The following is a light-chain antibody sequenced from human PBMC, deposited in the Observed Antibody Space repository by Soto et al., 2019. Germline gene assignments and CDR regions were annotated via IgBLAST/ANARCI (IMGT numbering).Light chain of an antibody. CDR2: GAS. Sequence: AIQMTQSPSSLSASVGDRVTISCRASQGIGNALGWYQQKPGTPPKVLIYGASNLQSGVPPRFRGSGSGTEFTLAISSLQPEDSETYYCLQDINYPWTFGQGTKVDIK. CDR1: QGIGNA. V-gene: IGKV1-6*01. CDR3: LQDINYPWT. J-gene: IGKJ1*01.